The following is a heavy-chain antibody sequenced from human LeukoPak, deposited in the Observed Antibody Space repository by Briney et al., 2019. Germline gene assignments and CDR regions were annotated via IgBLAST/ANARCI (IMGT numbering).Heavy chain of an antibody. CDR2: ISSIGSYI. J-gene: IGHJ4*02. CDR1: GFTFGSYS. CDR3: AGERGGYGFY. Sequence: PGGSLRLSCAASGFTFGSYSMNWVRQAPGKGLEWVSSISSIGSYIYYADSVKGRFTISRDNAKNSLYLQMNSLRGDDTAVYYCAGERGGYGFYWGQGTLVTVSS. V-gene: IGHV3-21*01. D-gene: IGHD5-12*01.